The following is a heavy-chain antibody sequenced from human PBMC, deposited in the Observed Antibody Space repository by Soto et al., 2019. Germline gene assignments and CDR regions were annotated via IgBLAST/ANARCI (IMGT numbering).Heavy chain of an antibody. V-gene: IGHV3-48*02. CDR2: ISSSSSTI. D-gene: IGHD5-12*01. J-gene: IGHJ6*02. CDR3: ASQECGGYNFCYYGMDV. CDR1: GFTFSSYS. Sequence: LRLSCAASGFTFSSYSMNWVRQAPGKGLEWVSYISSSSSTIYYADSVKGRFTISRDNAKNSLYLQMKSLRDEDTAVYYCASQECGGYNFCYYGMDVWGQGTTVTVSS.